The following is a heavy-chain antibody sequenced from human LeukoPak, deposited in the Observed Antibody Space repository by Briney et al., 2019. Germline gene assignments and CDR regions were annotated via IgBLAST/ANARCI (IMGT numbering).Heavy chain of an antibody. J-gene: IGHJ4*02. Sequence: SETLSLTCTVSGGSISSYYWSWIRQPPGKGLEWIGYIYYSGSTNYNPSLKSRVTISVDTSKNQFSLKLSSVTAADTAVYYCARQGRVAGFDYRGQGTLVTVSS. CDR3: ARQGRVAGFDY. V-gene: IGHV4-59*08. D-gene: IGHD6-19*01. CDR2: IYYSGST. CDR1: GGSISSYY.